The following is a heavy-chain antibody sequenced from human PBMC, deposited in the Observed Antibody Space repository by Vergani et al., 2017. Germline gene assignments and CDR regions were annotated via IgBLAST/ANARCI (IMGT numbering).Heavy chain of an antibody. Sequence: EVQLVESGGGLVKPGGSLRLSCAASGFTFSSYSMNWVRQAPGKGLEWVSSISSSSSYIYYADSVKGRFTISRDNAKNSLYLQMNSLRAEDTAVYYCANLHDYGDYGFNAFDIWGQGTMVTVSS. J-gene: IGHJ3*02. CDR1: GFTFSSYS. D-gene: IGHD4-17*01. V-gene: IGHV3-21*01. CDR3: ANLHDYGDYGFNAFDI. CDR2: ISSSSSYI.